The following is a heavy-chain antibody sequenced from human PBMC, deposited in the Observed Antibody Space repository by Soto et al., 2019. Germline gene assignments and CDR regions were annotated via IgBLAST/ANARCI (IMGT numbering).Heavy chain of an antibody. V-gene: IGHV3-48*03. Sequence: MRLSCAASGFTFSSYEMNWVRQAPGKGLEWVSYISSSGTTIYYADSVKGRFTISRDNAKNSLYLQMNSLRAEDTAVYYCARDHNGELRSDWFDPWGQGTLVTVSS. CDR3: ARDHNGELRSDWFDP. D-gene: IGHD1-26*01. J-gene: IGHJ5*02. CDR2: ISSSGTTI. CDR1: GFTFSSYE.